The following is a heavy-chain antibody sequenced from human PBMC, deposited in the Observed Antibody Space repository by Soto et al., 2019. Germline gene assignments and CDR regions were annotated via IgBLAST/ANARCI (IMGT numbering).Heavy chain of an antibody. V-gene: IGHV4-38-2*02. J-gene: IGHJ5*02. CDR2: MFHSGST. CDR1: GYFISSGYY. Sequence: RSLTCTVSGYFISSGYYWGWIRQPPGKGLEWIGSMFHSGSTHYNPSLKSRVTMSVDTSKNQFSLRLSSVNASDTAVYYCARGHIVVVPTVGWFDPWGQGTLVTVSS. CDR3: ARGHIVVVPTVGWFDP. D-gene: IGHD2-2*01.